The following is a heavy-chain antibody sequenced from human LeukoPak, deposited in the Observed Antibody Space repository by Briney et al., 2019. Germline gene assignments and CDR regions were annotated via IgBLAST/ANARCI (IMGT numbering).Heavy chain of an antibody. CDR3: ARDRYCSGGSCYYFDY. CDR2: ISSSGSTI. V-gene: IGHV3-48*03. CDR1: GFTFSSYG. J-gene: IGHJ4*02. D-gene: IGHD2-15*01. Sequence: GGSLRLSCAASGFTFSSYGMNWVRQAPGKGLEWVSYISSSGSTIYYADSVKGRFTISRDNAKNSLYLQMNSLRAEDTAVYYCARDRYCSGGSCYYFDYWGQGTLVTVSS.